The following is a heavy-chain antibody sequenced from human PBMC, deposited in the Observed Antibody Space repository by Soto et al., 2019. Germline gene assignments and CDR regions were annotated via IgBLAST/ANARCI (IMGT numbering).Heavy chain of an antibody. CDR3: ARDGYCVSTTCYFLPDV. V-gene: IGHV3-30*03. D-gene: IGHD2-2*03. CDR1: GFTFSSYV. Sequence: PGGSLRLSCAASGFTFSSYVMHWVRQAPGKGLEWVAVISYDGSNKYYADSVKGRFTISRDNSKNTLYLQMNSLRDEDTAVYYCARDGYCVSTTCYFLPDVWGQGTTVTVSS. CDR2: ISYDGSNK. J-gene: IGHJ6*02.